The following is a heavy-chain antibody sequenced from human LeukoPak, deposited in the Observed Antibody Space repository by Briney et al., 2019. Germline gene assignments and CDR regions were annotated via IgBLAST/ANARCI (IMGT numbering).Heavy chain of an antibody. V-gene: IGHV3-74*01. J-gene: IGHJ6*02. Sequence: GGSLRLSCVGSGFILSDYWMHRVRQTPGKGLMWVSRITSDGSTTWYADSVKGRFTVSRDNAKNTLFLEMNSLRDEDTAVYYCARDKPHYYYYYGMDVWGQGTTVTVSS. CDR2: ITSDGSTT. CDR3: ARDKPHYYYYYGMDV. CDR1: GFILSDYW.